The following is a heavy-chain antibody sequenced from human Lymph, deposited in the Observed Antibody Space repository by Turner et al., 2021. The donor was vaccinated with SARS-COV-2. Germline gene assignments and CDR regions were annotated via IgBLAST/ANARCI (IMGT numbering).Heavy chain of an antibody. J-gene: IGHJ6*02. V-gene: IGHV4-39*01. CDR3: ARQRLTRYGMDV. CDR2: IYYSGST. Sequence: QLQLQESGPGLVKPSETLSLTCTVSGGSISSSSYYWGWIRQPPGKGLEWIGSIYYSGSTYYNPSLKSRVTISVDTFKNQFSLKLSSVTAADTAVYHCARQRLTRYGMDVWGQGTTVTVSS. D-gene: IGHD2-21*02. CDR1: GGSISSSSYY.